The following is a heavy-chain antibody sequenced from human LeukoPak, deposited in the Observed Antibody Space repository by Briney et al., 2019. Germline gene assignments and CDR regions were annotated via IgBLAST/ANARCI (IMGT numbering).Heavy chain of an antibody. CDR2: ISAYNGNT. CDR3: ARSPHILTGENFDY. V-gene: IGHV1-18*01. D-gene: IGHD3-9*01. CDR1: GYTLTSYG. Sequence: ASVKVSCKASGYTLTSYGISWVRQAPGQGLEWMGWISAYNGNTNYAQKLQGRATMTTDTSTSTAYMELSRLRSDDTAVYYCARSPHILTGENFDYWGQGTLVTVSS. J-gene: IGHJ4*02.